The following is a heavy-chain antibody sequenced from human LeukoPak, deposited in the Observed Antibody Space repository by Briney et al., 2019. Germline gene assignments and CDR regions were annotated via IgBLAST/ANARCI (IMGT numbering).Heavy chain of an antibody. Sequence: GGSLRLSCAASGFTFSSYWMSWVRQAPGKGLEWVAVISYDGSNKYYADSVKGRFTISRDNSKNTLYLQMNSLRAEDTAVYYCARGRKVIAPPGAFDIWGQGTMVTVSS. V-gene: IGHV3-30-3*01. CDR3: ARGRKVIAPPGAFDI. J-gene: IGHJ3*02. D-gene: IGHD2-21*01. CDR2: ISYDGSNK. CDR1: GFTFSSYW.